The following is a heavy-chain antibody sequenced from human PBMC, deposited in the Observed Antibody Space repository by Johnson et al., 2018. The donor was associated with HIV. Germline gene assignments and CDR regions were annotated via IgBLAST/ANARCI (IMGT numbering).Heavy chain of an antibody. CDR3: ARDPGNGGRPFDAFDI. CDR2: ISYDGSNE. CDR1: GFAFSNYA. V-gene: IGHV3-30-3*01. Sequence: QVQLVESGGGVVQPGGSLRLSCAASGFAFSNYAMHWVRQAPGKGLEWMAIISYDGSNEYYADSVKGRFTISRDNSKNTVFLQMDSLRGEDTADYYCARDPGNGGRPFDAFDIWGQGTMVTVSS. D-gene: IGHD4-23*01. J-gene: IGHJ3*02.